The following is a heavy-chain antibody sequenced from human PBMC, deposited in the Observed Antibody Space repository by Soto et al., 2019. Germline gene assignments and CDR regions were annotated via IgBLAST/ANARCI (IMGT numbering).Heavy chain of an antibody. CDR2: INGGSGNT. Sequence: QVQLVQSGAEVKKPGASVKVSCKTSGNTFTTYYIHWVRQAPGQRLEWMGWINGGSGNTKYSQKLQGRVTITGDTSASTAYMELSSLRAEDTAVYYCAMDRGDHWGQGTLVPVSS. V-gene: IGHV1-3*01. D-gene: IGHD3-10*01. CDR1: GNTFTTYY. J-gene: IGHJ5*02. CDR3: AMDRGDH.